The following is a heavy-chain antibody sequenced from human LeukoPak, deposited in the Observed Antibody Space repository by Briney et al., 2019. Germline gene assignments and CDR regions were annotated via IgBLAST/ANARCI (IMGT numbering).Heavy chain of an antibody. V-gene: IGHV4-30-4*08. CDR2: IYYSGST. CDR1: GGSICSGDYY. Sequence: SETLSLTCTVSGGSICSGDYYWSWIRQPPGKGLEWIGYIYYSGSTYYNPSLKSRVTISVDTSKNQFSLKLSSVTAADTAVYYCARGGFGVVIHPVDYWGQGTLVTVSS. D-gene: IGHD3-3*01. J-gene: IGHJ4*02. CDR3: ARGGFGVVIHPVDY.